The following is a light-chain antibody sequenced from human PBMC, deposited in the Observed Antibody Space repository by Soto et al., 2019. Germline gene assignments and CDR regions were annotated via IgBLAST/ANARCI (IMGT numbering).Light chain of an antibody. CDR3: QQYHDWYT. V-gene: IGKV3-15*01. J-gene: IGKJ2*01. CDR2: GAS. CDR1: QSVNTK. Sequence: ETVMTQSPATLSVSPGERATLSCRASQSVNTKLAWYQHKPGQAPRLLIYGASTRASGIPARFSGSGSGTEFTLTISSLQSEDFAVYFCQQYHDWYTYGQGTKLEIK.